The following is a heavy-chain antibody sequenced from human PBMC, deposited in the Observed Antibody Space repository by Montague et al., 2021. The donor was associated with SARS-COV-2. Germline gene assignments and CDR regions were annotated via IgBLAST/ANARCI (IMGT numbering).Heavy chain of an antibody. J-gene: IGHJ6*02. CDR1: GTSFTDHY. CDR3: ARGVRVANRPDRFSYSLDV. V-gene: IGHV4-34*01. D-gene: IGHD3-3*01. Sequence: SETLSLTCDVSGTSFTDHYWTWLRQSPGGGLEWIGEIHHGGDTNYNPSLRSRVTISIDTSKPQSSLRLYSMTAADTAVYYCARGVRVANRPDRFSYSLDVWGRGTVVIVTS. CDR2: IHHGGDT.